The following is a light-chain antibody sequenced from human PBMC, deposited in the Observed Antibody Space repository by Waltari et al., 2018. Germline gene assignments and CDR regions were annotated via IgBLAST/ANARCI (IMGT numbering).Light chain of an antibody. CDR1: GSDIGGYNY. Sequence: QSALPQPASVSGSPGQSIAISCTGTGSDIGGYNYVPWYQQYPGRAPKLIIYDVTRWPSGVSNRFIGSKSGVTASLTISGLQAEDEADYYCSSYTNSRTTIFGGGTRVTVL. J-gene: IGLJ2*01. CDR3: SSYTNSRTTI. V-gene: IGLV2-14*03. CDR2: DVT.